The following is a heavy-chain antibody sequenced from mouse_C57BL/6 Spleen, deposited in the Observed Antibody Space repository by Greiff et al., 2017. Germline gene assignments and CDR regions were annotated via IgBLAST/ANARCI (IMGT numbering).Heavy chain of an antibody. J-gene: IGHJ4*01. V-gene: IGHV5-9-1*02. CDR3: TRDLLSNDYDDAMDY. CDR2: ISSGGDYI. Sequence: EVQLVESGEGLVKPGGSLKLSCAASGFTFSSYAMSWVRQTPEKRLEWVAYISSGGDYIYYADTVKGRFTISRDNARNTLYLQMSSLKSEDTAMYYCTRDLLSNDYDDAMDYWGQGTSVTVSS. CDR1: GFTFSSYA. D-gene: IGHD2-4*01.